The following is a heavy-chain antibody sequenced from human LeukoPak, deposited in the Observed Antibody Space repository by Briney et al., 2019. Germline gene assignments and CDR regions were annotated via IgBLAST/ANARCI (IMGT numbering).Heavy chain of an antibody. CDR2: IRGKAYGGTT. V-gene: IGHV3-49*03. CDR1: GFTFGDYA. J-gene: IGHJ4*02. Sequence: GGSLRLSCTASGFTFGDYAMSWFRQAPGKGLEWVGFIRGKAYGGTTEYAASVKGRFTISRDDSKSIAYLQMNSLKTEDTAVYYCTRDPEGRWLQRDDYWGQGTLVTVSS. CDR3: TRDPEGRWLQRDDY. D-gene: IGHD5-24*01.